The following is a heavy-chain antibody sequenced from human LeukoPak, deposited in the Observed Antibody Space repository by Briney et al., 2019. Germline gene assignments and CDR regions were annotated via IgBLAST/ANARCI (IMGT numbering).Heavy chain of an antibody. CDR2: IYHSGST. J-gene: IGHJ4*02. CDR3: ASALFTVNY. V-gene: IGHV4-39*07. D-gene: IGHD4-17*01. CDR1: GGSISSSSYY. Sequence: SETLSLTCTVSGGSISSSSYYWGWIRQPPGKGLEWIGSIYHSGSTYYNPSLKSRVTISVDTSKNQFSLKLSSVTAADTAVYYCASALFTVNYWGQGTLVTVSS.